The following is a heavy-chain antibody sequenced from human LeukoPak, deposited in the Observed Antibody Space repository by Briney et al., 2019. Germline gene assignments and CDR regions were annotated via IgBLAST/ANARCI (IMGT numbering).Heavy chain of an antibody. CDR1: NYTFTDYA. V-gene: IGHV1-18*01. Sequence: GASVKVSCMAFNYTFTDYAITWVRQAPGQGLEWMAWISTYNGNTEYAQKFQGRVTVTTDTSTSTAYMGLRSLRSDDTAFYYCARSRVKRYSSGWTFDYWGQGTLVTVSS. D-gene: IGHD6-19*01. CDR3: ARSRVKRYSSGWTFDY. J-gene: IGHJ4*02. CDR2: ISTYNGNT.